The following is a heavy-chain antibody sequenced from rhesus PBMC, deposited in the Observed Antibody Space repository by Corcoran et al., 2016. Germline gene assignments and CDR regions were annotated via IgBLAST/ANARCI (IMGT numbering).Heavy chain of an antibody. V-gene: IGHV4-76*01. CDR3: AAALLLDLFPDY. J-gene: IGHJ4*01. CDR2: IYGSSGST. D-gene: IGHD3-3*01. CDR1: GGSISGGYD. Sequence: QVQLQESGPGVVKPSETLSLTCAVSGGSISGGYDWSWIRQPPGKGLEWIGYIYGSSGSTNYNPFLKNRVTISKDASKIEFSLKLSSVTAADTAVYYCAAALLLDLFPDYWGQGVLVTVSS.